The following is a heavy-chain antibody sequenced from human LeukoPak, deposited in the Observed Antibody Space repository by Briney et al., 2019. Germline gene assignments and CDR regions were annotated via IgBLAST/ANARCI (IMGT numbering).Heavy chain of an antibody. V-gene: IGHV1-69*05. CDR2: IIPIFGTT. Sequence: SVKVSCKASGGTFSSYAISWVRQAPGQGLEWMGGIIPIFGTTNYAQNFQARFTITTDESTSTAYMELSGLRSEDTAVYYCVVDTAMVIFDYWGQGTLVTVSS. CDR3: VVDTAMVIFDY. CDR1: GGTFSSYA. J-gene: IGHJ4*02. D-gene: IGHD5-18*01.